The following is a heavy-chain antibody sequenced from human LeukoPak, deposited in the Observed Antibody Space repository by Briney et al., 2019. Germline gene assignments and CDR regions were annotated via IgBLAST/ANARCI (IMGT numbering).Heavy chain of an antibody. CDR1: GFTFSSYS. J-gene: IGHJ5*02. CDR3: ARDWNIVVVPGAMSWFDP. CDR2: ISSSSSYI. V-gene: IGHV3-21*01. D-gene: IGHD2-2*01. Sequence: GGSLRLSCAASGFTFSSYSMNWVRQAPGKGLEWVSSISSSSSYIYYADSVKGRFTISRDNAKNSLYLQMNSLRAEDTAVYYCARDWNIVVVPGAMSWFDPWGQGTLVTVSS.